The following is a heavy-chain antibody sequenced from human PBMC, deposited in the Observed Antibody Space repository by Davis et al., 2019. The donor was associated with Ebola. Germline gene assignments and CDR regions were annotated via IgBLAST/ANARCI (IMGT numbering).Heavy chain of an antibody. V-gene: IGHV7-4-1*02. CDR3: ARDMAGGSGVDYYYYYGMDV. J-gene: IGHJ6*04. D-gene: IGHD3-10*01. CDR1: GYTFTSYA. CDR2: INTNTGNP. Sequence: ASVKVSCKASGYTFTSYAMNWVRQAPGQGLEWMGWINTNTGNPTYAQGFTGRFVFSLDTSVSTAYLQISSLKAEDTAVYYCARDMAGGSGVDYYYYYGMDVWGKGTTVTVSS.